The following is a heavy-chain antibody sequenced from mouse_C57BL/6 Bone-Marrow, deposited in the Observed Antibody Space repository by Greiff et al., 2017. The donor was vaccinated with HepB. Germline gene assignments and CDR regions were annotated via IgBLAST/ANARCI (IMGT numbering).Heavy chain of an antibody. CDR3: ARGNYGSSYSYWYFDV. Sequence: EVKLVESEGGLVQPGSSMKLSCTASGFTFSDYYMAWVRQVPEKGLEWVANINYDGSSTYYLDSLKSRFIISRDNAKNILYLQMSSLKSEDTATYYCARGNYGSSYSYWYFDVWGTGTTVTVSS. CDR2: INYDGSST. J-gene: IGHJ1*03. D-gene: IGHD1-1*01. CDR1: GFTFSDYY. V-gene: IGHV5-16*01.